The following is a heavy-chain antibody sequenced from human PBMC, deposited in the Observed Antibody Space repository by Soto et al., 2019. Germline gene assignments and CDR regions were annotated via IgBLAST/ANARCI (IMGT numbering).Heavy chain of an antibody. CDR2: ISWNSGSI. Sequence: VQLVESGGGLVQPARSLRLSCTVSGFSFDDCAMHWVRQAPGKDLEWVSGISWNSGSIGYADSVKGRFTISRDNAKNSLFLQMNSLRAEDTALYYCVKGLTGTLRVPIDYWGQGTLVTVSS. CDR3: VKGLTGTLRVPIDY. D-gene: IGHD3-9*01. CDR1: GFSFDDCA. V-gene: IGHV3-9*01. J-gene: IGHJ4*02.